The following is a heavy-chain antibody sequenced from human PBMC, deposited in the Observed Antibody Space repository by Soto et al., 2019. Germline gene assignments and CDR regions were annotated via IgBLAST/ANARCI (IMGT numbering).Heavy chain of an antibody. D-gene: IGHD6-13*01. CDR3: ARDRTALNGYSSSWGQRDYYYYGMDV. J-gene: IGHJ6*02. CDR2: IKQDGSEK. Sequence: GGSLRLSGAASGFAYSSYWMSWVRQAPGKVLEWVANIKQDGSEKYYVDSVKGRFTISRDNAKNSLYLQMNSLRAEDTAVYYCARDRTALNGYSSSWGQRDYYYYGMDVWGQGTTVTVSS. V-gene: IGHV3-7*03. CDR1: GFAYSSYW.